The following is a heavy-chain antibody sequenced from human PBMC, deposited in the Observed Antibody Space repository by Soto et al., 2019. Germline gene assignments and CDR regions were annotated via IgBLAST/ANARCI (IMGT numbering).Heavy chain of an antibody. D-gene: IGHD2-2*01. J-gene: IGHJ3*02. V-gene: IGHV4-59*01. CDR1: GGSISSYY. CDR2: IYYSGST. CDR3: ARGELYCSSTSCYGAFDI. Sequence: SETLSLTCTVSGGSISSYYGSWIRQPPGKGLEWIGYIYYSGSTNYNPSLKSRVTISVDTSKNQFSLKLSSVTAADTAVYYCARGELYCSSTSCYGAFDIWGQGTMVTVS.